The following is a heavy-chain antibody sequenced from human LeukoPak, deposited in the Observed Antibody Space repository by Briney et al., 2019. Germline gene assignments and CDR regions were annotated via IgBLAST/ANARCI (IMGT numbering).Heavy chain of an antibody. CDR2: IGSDVSRD. J-gene: IGHJ3*01. Sequence: GGSLRHSPAAPAYTFRSPGIHWVRQAPGKRLEWLAVIGSDVSRDSYAESVSCRLTISRDNSENMLFLEVHSLRVEDSAVYFCARDDTLPDNGLDAWGQGTMVTVSS. CDR3: ARDDTLPDNGLDA. D-gene: IGHD2-8*01. V-gene: IGHV3-33*01. CDR1: AYTFRSPG.